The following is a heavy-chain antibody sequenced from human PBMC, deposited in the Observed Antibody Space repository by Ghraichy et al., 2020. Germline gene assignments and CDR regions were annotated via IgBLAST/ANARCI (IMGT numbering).Heavy chain of an antibody. CDR3: STGYNPLVQGVNGFDY. Sequence: GGSLRLSCAASGFTFSNAWMSWVRQAPGKGLEWVGRIKSKTDGGTTDYAAPVKGRFTISRDDSKNTLYLQMNSLKTEDTAVYYCSTGYNPLVQGVNGFDYWGQGTLVTVSA. CDR1: GFTFSNAW. J-gene: IGHJ4*02. D-gene: IGHD3-10*01. CDR2: IKSKTDGGTT. V-gene: IGHV3-15*01.